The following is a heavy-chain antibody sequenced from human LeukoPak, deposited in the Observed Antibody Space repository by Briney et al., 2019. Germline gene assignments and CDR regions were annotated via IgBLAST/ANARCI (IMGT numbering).Heavy chain of an antibody. CDR3: VLGAYWNDDKNAFHI. D-gene: IGHD1-1*01. Sequence: GGSLRLSCAASGLTFSSYDMHWVRHVPGKGLEWVSSIGATGGTYYTGSVKDRFTVSRDNAKKSLYLQMSSLRAGDTAVYFCVLGAYWNDDKNAFHIWGPGTMVTVSS. J-gene: IGHJ3*02. CDR2: IGATGGT. V-gene: IGHV3-13*01. CDR1: GLTFSSYD.